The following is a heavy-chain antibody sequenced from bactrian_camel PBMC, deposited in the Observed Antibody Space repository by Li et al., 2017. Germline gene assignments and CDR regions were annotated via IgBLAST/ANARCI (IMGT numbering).Heavy chain of an antibody. V-gene: IGHV3-2*01. D-gene: IGHD5*01. CDR2: IFNDGSNT. CDR3: ATTGFDF. Sequence: HVQLVESGGGLVQPGGSLRLSCVASGITFSRHDMSWVRQAPGKGPEWVSSIFNDGSNTAITDSVKGRFTVSRDNAKNTVYLQIDSLKFEDTALYYCATTGFDFWGQGTQVTVS. CDR1: GITFSRHD. J-gene: IGHJ4*01.